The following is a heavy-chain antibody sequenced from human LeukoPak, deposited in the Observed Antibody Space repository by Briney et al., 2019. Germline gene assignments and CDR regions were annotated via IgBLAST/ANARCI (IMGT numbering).Heavy chain of an antibody. CDR2: IYYSGST. J-gene: IGHJ4*02. CDR3: ARHHRRDYYFDY. V-gene: IGHV4-59*08. CDR1: GFTFSSYS. D-gene: IGHD3/OR15-3a*01. Sequence: PGGSLRLSCAASGFTFSSYSMNWVRQAPGKGLEWIGYIYYSGSTNYNPSLKGRVTISVDTSKNQFSLKLSSVTAADTAVYYCARHHRRDYYFDYWGQGTLVTVSS.